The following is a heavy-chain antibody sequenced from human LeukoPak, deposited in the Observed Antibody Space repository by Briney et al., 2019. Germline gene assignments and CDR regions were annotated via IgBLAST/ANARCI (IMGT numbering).Heavy chain of an antibody. Sequence: GGSLRLSCAASGFTFSSYAMSWVRQAPGKGLEWVSAISGSGGSTYYADSVKGRFTISRDNSKNTLYLQMNSLRAEDTAVYYCAKPETLYDSSGYYGYYFDYWGQGTLVTVS. CDR1: GFTFSSYA. CDR3: AKPETLYDSSGYYGYYFDY. CDR2: ISGSGGST. J-gene: IGHJ4*02. D-gene: IGHD3-22*01. V-gene: IGHV3-23*01.